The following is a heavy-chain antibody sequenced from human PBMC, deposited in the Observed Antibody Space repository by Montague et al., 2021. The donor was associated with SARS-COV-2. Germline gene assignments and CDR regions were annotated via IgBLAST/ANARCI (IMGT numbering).Heavy chain of an antibody. D-gene: IGHD3-22*01. CDR3: AKDGGHSSGYCYEGGFDS. CDR2: ISWNSGSI. J-gene: IGHJ4*02. CDR1: GFIFEDYA. V-gene: IGHV3-9*01. Sequence: SLRLSFAASGFIFEDYAMHWVRQAPGKGLEWVSGISWNSGSIAYADSVKGRFTISRENAKNSLYPQMSSLRPEDTALYYCAKDGGHSSGYCYEGGFDSWGQGTPVTVSS.